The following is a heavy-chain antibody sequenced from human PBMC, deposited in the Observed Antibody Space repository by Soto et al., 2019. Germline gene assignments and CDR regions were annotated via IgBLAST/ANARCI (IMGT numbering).Heavy chain of an antibody. CDR3: AKDREGGNIVVVPAAYYGMDV. Sequence: GGSLRLSCAASGFTFSSYGMHWVRQAPGKGLEWVAVISYDGSNKYYADSVKGRFTISRDNSKNTLYLQINSLRAEDTAVYYCAKDREGGNIVVVPAAYYGMDVWGQGTTVTVSS. V-gene: IGHV3-30*18. D-gene: IGHD2-2*01. CDR1: GFTFSSYG. J-gene: IGHJ6*02. CDR2: ISYDGSNK.